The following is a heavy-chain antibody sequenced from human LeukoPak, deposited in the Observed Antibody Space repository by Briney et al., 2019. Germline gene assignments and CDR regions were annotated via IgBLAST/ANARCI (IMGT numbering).Heavy chain of an antibody. J-gene: IGHJ6*03. Sequence: SETLSLTCTVSGGSISSYYWSWIRQPPGKGLEWIGYIYYSGSTNYNPSLKSRVTISVDTSKNQFSLKVSSVTAADTAVYYCARGYSSGWYPAYYMDVWGKGTTVTISS. CDR2: IYYSGST. D-gene: IGHD6-19*01. CDR1: GGSISSYY. CDR3: ARGYSSGWYPAYYMDV. V-gene: IGHV4-59*01.